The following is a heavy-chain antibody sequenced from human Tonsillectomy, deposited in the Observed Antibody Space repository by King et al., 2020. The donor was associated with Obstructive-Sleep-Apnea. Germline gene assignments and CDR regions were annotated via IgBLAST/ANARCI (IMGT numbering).Heavy chain of an antibody. J-gene: IGHJ4*02. CDR2: ISFSGST. CDR1: GGSISSSSYY. CDR3: ATPPGGSTSYYFDY. Sequence: QLQESGPGLVKPSETLSLTCTVSGGSISSSSYYCGWIRQPPGKGLEWIGSISFSGSTYYNPSLKSRVTISLDPSKNQFSLKLTSLTAAATAVYYCATPPGGSTSYYFDYWGQGTLVTVSS. V-gene: IGHV4-39*07. D-gene: IGHD3-10*01.